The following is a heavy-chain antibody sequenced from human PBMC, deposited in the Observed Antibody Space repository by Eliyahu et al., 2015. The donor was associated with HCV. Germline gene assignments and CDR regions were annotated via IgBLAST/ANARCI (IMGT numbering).Heavy chain of an antibody. V-gene: IGHV3-23*01. CDR3: VRSRGYFDY. J-gene: IGHJ4*02. CDR2: ITESGDXX. CDR1: GFNFGYYG. Sequence: DVQLLESGGGLVQPGGSLRLSCAVSGFNFGYYGMSWVRQAPGKGLEWVSAITESGDXXFYXDSXRXRFTISRDNSXNTLYLQMNSLRVEDTAVYYCVRSRGYFDYWGQGTLVTVSS.